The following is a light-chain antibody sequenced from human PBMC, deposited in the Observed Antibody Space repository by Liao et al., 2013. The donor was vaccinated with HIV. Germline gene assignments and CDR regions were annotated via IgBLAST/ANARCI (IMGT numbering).Light chain of an antibody. CDR3: QAWDSSGNYV. CDR2: YDS. CDR1: NIGSKS. J-gene: IGLJ1*01. Sequence: SYELTQPPSVSVAPGKTATITCGGNNIGSKSVHWCQQKPGQAPVLVIYYDSERPSGIPERFSGSNSGNTATLTISRVEAGDXADYYCQAWDSSGNYVFGAGSKVTVL. V-gene: IGLV3-21*01.